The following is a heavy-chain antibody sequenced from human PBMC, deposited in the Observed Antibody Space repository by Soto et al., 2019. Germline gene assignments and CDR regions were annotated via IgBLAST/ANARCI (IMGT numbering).Heavy chain of an antibody. V-gene: IGHV3-21*01. CDR2: ISSSSYI. J-gene: IGHJ5*02. D-gene: IGHD3-3*01. Sequence: GGSLRLSCAASGFTFSSYSMNWVRQAPGKGLEWVSSISSSSYIYYADSVKGRFTISRDNAKNSLYLQMNSLRAEDTAVYYCARSGGYYDFWSTWGQGTLVTVSS. CDR1: GFTFSSYS. CDR3: ARSGGYYDFWST.